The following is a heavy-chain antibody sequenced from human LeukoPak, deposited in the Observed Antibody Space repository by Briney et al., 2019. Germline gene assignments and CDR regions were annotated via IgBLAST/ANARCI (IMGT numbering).Heavy chain of an antibody. D-gene: IGHD6-19*01. CDR2: ISGSGGST. V-gene: IGHV3-23*01. CDR3: AEDLRGIAVAGTLIDY. CDR1: GFTFSSYA. Sequence: GGSLRLSCTASGFTFSSYAMSWVRQAPGKGLEWVSAISGSGGSTYYADSVKGRFTISRDNSKNTLYLQMNSLRAEDTAVYYCAEDLRGIAVAGTLIDYWGQGTLVTVSS. J-gene: IGHJ4*02.